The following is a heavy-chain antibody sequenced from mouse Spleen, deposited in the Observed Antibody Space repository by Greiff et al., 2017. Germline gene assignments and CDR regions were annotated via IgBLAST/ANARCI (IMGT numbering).Heavy chain of an antibody. J-gene: IGHJ3*01. Sequence: EVQLVESGGDLVKPGGSLKLSCAASGFTFSSYGMSWVRQTPDKRLEWVATISSGGSYTYYPDSVKERFTISRDNAKNTLYLQMSSLKSEDTAMYYCARHRYDPAWFAYWGQGTLVTVSA. V-gene: IGHV5-6*01. CDR2: ISSGGSYT. CDR3: ARHRYDPAWFAY. CDR1: GFTFSSYG. D-gene: IGHD2-14*01.